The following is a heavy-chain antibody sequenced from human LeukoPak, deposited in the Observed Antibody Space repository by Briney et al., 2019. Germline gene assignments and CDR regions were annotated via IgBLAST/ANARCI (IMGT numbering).Heavy chain of an antibody. D-gene: IGHD3-16*02. J-gene: IGHJ4*02. CDR2: SSGRRDGGII. Sequence: GGPLRLSCGASGFTFSSSWVRCVRQGRGGGREWVGRSSGRRDGGIIDYAEPVKGRFTISRDESKTTLFLQMSSLTTEDTAVYFCTRYRSLTAVADWGQGTLVTVSS. CDR3: TRYRSLTAVAD. V-gene: IGHV3-15*01. CDR1: GFTFSSSW.